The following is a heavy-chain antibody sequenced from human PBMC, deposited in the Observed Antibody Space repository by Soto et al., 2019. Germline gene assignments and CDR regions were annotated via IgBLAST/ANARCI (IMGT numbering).Heavy chain of an antibody. J-gene: IGHJ6*03. Sequence: SETLSLTCTVSGGSISSYYWSWIRQPPGKGLEWIGYIYYSGSTNYNPSLQSRVTISVDTSKNKFSLKLSSVTAADTAVYYCARHGGGLELGYYYYYYMDVWGKGTTVTVSS. V-gene: IGHV4-59*08. CDR1: GGSISSYY. D-gene: IGHD1-7*01. CDR2: IYYSGST. CDR3: ARHGGGLELGYYYYYYMDV.